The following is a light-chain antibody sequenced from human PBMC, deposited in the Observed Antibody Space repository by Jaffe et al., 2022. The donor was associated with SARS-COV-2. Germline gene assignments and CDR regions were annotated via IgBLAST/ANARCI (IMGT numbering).Light chain of an antibody. CDR1: SSNIGTPYD. J-gene: IGLJ3*02. CDR2: ANT. Sequence: QSVLTQPPSVSGAPGQRVTISCTASSSNIGTPYDVHWYQQFPGTAPKLLIYANTIRPSGVPDRFSGSRSGTSASLAISGLQTEDEADYYCLAFDSRLSGWVFGGGTKLTVL. CDR3: LAFDSRLSGWV. V-gene: IGLV1-40*01.